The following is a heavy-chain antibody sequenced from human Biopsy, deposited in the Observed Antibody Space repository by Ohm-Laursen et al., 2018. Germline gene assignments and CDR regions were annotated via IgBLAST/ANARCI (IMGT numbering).Heavy chain of an antibody. D-gene: IGHD6-13*01. Sequence: SETLSLTCAVYGGSFNGYFGSWIRQPPGKGLEWIGDINQSGSTNYSPSLKSRVTISVDTAKKQVSLSLMSVTAADTAVYYCARFPLPGIGAAYQGRFLYGMDVWGQGTTVSVSS. CDR3: ARFPLPGIGAAYQGRFLYGMDV. V-gene: IGHV4-34*01. J-gene: IGHJ6*02. CDR1: GGSFNGYF. CDR2: INQSGST.